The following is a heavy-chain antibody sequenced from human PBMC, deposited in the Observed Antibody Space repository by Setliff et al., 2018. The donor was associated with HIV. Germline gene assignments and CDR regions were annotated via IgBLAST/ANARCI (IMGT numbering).Heavy chain of an antibody. Sequence: SETLSLTCTVSGGSISRGSYSWGLIRQPPGKGLEWIGSISYTGMTNYNPSLKSRVTISVDTSQNQFSLKLTAVTAADTAVYYCARRSDDSGSFPDKNWFDTWGQGSLVTVSS. CDR1: GGSISRGSYS. D-gene: IGHD3-10*01. CDR2: ISYTGMT. V-gene: IGHV4-39*01. J-gene: IGHJ5*02. CDR3: ARRSDDSGSFPDKNWFDT.